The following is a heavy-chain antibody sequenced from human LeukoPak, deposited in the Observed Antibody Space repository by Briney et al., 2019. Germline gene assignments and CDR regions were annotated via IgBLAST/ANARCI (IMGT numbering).Heavy chain of an antibody. CDR1: GFTFSSYG. CDR2: VSYDGSNK. Sequence: GGSLRLSCAASGFTFSSYGMHWVRQVPGKGLDWVAVVSYDGSNKYYADSVKGRFTISRDNSKKTLYLQMNSLSPDNTALYYCAKARPPYGDYSYYFDYWGLGTLVTVSS. D-gene: IGHD4-17*01. V-gene: IGHV3-30*18. J-gene: IGHJ4*02. CDR3: AKARPPYGDYSYYFDY.